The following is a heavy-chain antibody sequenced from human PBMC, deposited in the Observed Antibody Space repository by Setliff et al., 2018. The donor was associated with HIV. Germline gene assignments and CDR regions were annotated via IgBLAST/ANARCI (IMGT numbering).Heavy chain of an antibody. CDR1: GFTVSSNY. Sequence: HPGGSLRLSCAASGFTVSSNYMSWVRQAPGKGLECVAVISGSGGDTYYADSVKGRFVISRDNAKNSLYLRMNSLRVEDTAVYYCARDGLEGDMAGRQRTYAFGYWGQGTLVTVSS. V-gene: IGHV3-23*01. D-gene: IGHD2-15*01. CDR2: ISGSGGDT. CDR3: ARDGLEGDMAGRQRTYAFGY. J-gene: IGHJ4*02.